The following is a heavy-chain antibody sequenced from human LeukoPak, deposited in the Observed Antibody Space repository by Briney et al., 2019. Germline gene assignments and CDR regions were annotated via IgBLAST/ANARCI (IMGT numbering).Heavy chain of an antibody. D-gene: IGHD3-22*01. CDR2: INHSGST. CDR3: ARSGSRRITMIVVGRYNWFDP. V-gene: IGHV4-34*01. J-gene: IGHJ5*02. CDR1: GESFSGYY. Sequence: SETLSLTCAVYGESFSGYYWSWIRQPPGKGLEWIGEINHSGSTNYNPSLKSRVTISVDTSKNQFSLKLSSVTAADTAVYYCARSGSRRITMIVVGRYNWFDPWGQGTLVTVSS.